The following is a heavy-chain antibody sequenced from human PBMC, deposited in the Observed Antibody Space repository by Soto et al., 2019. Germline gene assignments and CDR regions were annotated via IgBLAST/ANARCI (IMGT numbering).Heavy chain of an antibody. V-gene: IGHV3-48*02. Sequence: EVQLVESGGDLVQRGGSLRLSCVASGFTFSVYSMNWVRQAPGKGLEWFSYITSDTKTIKYADSVKGRFTISRDNAKNSVDLQMNSLRDEDTAVYYCARSGEGHFDYWGQGTVVTVSS. CDR3: ARSGEGHFDY. J-gene: IGHJ4*02. D-gene: IGHD3-10*01. CDR1: GFTFSVYS. CDR2: ITSDTKTI.